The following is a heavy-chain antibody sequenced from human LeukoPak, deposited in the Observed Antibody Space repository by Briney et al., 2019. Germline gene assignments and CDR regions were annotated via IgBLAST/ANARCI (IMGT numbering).Heavy chain of an antibody. V-gene: IGHV4-34*01. Sequence: KPSETLSLTCAVYGGSFSGYYWSWIRQPPGKGLEWIGEINHSGSTNYNPSLKSRVTISVDTSKNQFSLKLSSVTAADTAVYYCARDLVDTAMVEGVTTLFDYWGQGTLVTVSS. D-gene: IGHD5-18*01. CDR3: ARDLVDTAMVEGVTTLFDY. CDR2: INHSGST. J-gene: IGHJ4*02. CDR1: GGSFSGYY.